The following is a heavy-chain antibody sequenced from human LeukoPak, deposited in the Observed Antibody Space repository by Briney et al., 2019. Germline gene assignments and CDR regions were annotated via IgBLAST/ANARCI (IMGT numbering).Heavy chain of an antibody. V-gene: IGHV1-69*05. D-gene: IGHD6-19*01. CDR3: ARDPGGWLAYYYYYGMDV. Sequence: GASVKVSCKASGGTFSSYAISWVRQAPGQGLEWMGGIIPIFGTANYAQKLQGRVTMTTDTSTSTAYMELRSLRSDDTAVYYCARDPGGWLAYYYYYGMDVWGQGTTVTVSS. J-gene: IGHJ6*02. CDR1: GGTFSSYA. CDR2: IIPIFGTA.